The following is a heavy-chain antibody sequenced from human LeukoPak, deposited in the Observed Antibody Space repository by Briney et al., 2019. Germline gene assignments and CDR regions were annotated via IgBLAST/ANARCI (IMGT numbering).Heavy chain of an antibody. Sequence: GGSLRLSCAASGFTFSSYGMHWVRQAPGKGLEWVAVISYDGSNKYYADSVKGRFTISRDNSKNTLYLQMNSLRAEDTAVYYCAKAVVAQGGGIDYWGQGTLVTVSP. V-gene: IGHV3-30*18. CDR3: AKAVVAQGGGIDY. D-gene: IGHD2-15*01. J-gene: IGHJ4*02. CDR1: GFTFSSYG. CDR2: ISYDGSNK.